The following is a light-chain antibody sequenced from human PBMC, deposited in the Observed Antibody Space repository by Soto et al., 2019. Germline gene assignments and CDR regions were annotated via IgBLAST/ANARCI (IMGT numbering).Light chain of an antibody. V-gene: IGLV1-40*01. Sequence: QSVLTQPPSVSWAPGQRVTISCTGSSSNIGAGYDVHWYQQLPGTAPKLLIYGNSNRPSGVPDRFSGSKSGTSASLAITGLQAEDEADYYCQSYDSSLSGPSYVFGTGTKVTVL. CDR1: SSNIGAGYD. J-gene: IGLJ1*01. CDR3: QSYDSSLSGPSYV. CDR2: GNS.